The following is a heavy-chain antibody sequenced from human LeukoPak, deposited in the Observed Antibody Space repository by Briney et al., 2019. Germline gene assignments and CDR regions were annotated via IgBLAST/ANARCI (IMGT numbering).Heavy chain of an antibody. CDR3: ARGILYDFWSGYYRSSPFDY. V-gene: IGHV3-48*01. CDR2: ISSSSSTI. CDR1: GFTFSSYG. J-gene: IGHJ4*02. Sequence: GGSLRLSCAASGFTFSSYGMTWVRQAPGKGLEWVSYISSSSSTIYYADSVKGRFTISRDNAKNSLYLQLNSLRAEDTAVYYCARGILYDFWSGYYRSSPFDYWGQGTLVTVSS. D-gene: IGHD3-3*01.